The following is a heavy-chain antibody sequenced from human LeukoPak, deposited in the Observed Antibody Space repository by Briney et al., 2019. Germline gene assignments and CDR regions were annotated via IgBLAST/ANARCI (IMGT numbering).Heavy chain of an antibody. Sequence: PSETLSLTCTVSGGSISSGDYYWSWIRQPPGTGLEWIGYIYYSGSTYYNPSLKSRVTISVDTSKNQFSLKLSSVTAADTAVYYCARTLTAYNDAFDIWGQGTMVTVSS. CDR2: IYYSGST. CDR3: ARTLTAYNDAFDI. D-gene: IGHD1-14*01. CDR1: GGSISSGDYY. V-gene: IGHV4-30-4*08. J-gene: IGHJ3*02.